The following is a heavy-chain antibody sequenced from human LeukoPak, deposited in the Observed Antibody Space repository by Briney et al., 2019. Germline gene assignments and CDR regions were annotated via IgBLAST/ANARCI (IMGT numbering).Heavy chain of an antibody. V-gene: IGHV3-64*01. CDR3: ARDLAGYSGN. CDR2: ISSNGGST. CDR1: GFTFSSYA. D-gene: IGHD6-13*01. J-gene: IGHJ4*02. Sequence: GGSLRLSCAASGFTFSSYAMHWVRQAPGKGLEYVSAISSNGGSTYYANSVKGGFTISRDNSKNTLYLQMGSLRAEDMAVYYCARDLAGYSGNWGQGTLVTVSS.